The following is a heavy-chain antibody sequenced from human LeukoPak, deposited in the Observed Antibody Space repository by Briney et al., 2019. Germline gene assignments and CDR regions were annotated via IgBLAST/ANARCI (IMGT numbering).Heavy chain of an antibody. CDR1: GFTFSSYS. CDR2: ISSSSSYI. CDR3: ASESRGGGNSDY. V-gene: IGHV3-21*01. Sequence: GGSLRLSCAASGFTFSSYSMNWVRQAPGKGREWVSSISSSSSYIYYADSVKGRFTISRDNAKNSLYLQMNSLRAEDTAVYYCASESRGGGNSDYWGQGTLVTVSS. D-gene: IGHD2-15*01. J-gene: IGHJ4*02.